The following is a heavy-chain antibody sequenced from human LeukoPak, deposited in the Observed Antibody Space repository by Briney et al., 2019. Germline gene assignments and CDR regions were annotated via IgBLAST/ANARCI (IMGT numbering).Heavy chain of an antibody. D-gene: IGHD3-22*01. V-gene: IGHV4-39*01. J-gene: IGHJ6*02. CDR3: ARGHYYDSSGYYYYYGMDV. CDR1: GGSISSSSYY. Sequence: SETLSLTCTVSGGSISSSSYYRGWIRQPPGKGLEWIGSIYYSGSTYYNPSLKSRVTISVDTSKNQFSLKLSSVTAADTAVYYCARGHYYDSSGYYYYYGMDVWGQGTTVTVSS. CDR2: IYYSGST.